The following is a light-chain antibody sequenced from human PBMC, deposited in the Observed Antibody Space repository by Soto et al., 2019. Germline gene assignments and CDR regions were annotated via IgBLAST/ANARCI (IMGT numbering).Light chain of an antibody. J-gene: IGKJ2*01. CDR2: STS. V-gene: IGKV3-20*01. CDR3: QQYGSSSFT. CDR1: QSVSSSY. Sequence: EIVLTQSPGTLSLSSGERDTLSCRASQSVSSSYLAWYQQKPGQAPRLLVYSTSSRATGIPDRFSGSASGTDVTLTISRLEPEDFALYYCQQYGSSSFTLGQGTKLEI.